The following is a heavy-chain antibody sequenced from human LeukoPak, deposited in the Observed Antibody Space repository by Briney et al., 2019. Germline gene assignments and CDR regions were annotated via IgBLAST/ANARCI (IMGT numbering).Heavy chain of an antibody. CDR1: GGSIRNYY. Sequence: SETLSLTCIVSGGSIRNYYWNWIRQSPGKGLEWIGFIHYSGSTYYRPTLKSRVTMSVDTSKNQFSLKLTSVTAADTAVYYCARGGDSSGYLNHYYYGMEVWGQGTTVTVSS. CDR3: ARGGDSSGYLNHYYYGMEV. D-gene: IGHD5-18*01. V-gene: IGHV4-59*01. CDR2: IHYSGST. J-gene: IGHJ6*02.